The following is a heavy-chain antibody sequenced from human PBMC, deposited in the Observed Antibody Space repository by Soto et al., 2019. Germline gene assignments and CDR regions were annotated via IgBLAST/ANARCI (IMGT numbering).Heavy chain of an antibody. Sequence: QVQLVQSGAEVKKPGASVKVSCKASGYTFTSYCMHWVRQAPGQGLEWMGIINPSGGSTSYAQKFQGRVTMTRDTSTSTVYMELSSLRSEDTAVYYCARLLYCGGDCYSSDDYWGQGTLVTVSS. D-gene: IGHD2-21*02. CDR3: ARLLYCGGDCYSSDDY. CDR2: INPSGGST. J-gene: IGHJ4*02. V-gene: IGHV1-46*01. CDR1: GYTFTSYC.